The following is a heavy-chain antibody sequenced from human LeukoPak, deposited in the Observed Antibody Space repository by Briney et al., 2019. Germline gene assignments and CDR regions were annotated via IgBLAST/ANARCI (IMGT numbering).Heavy chain of an antibody. D-gene: IGHD2-21*02. Sequence: PGRSLRLSCAASGFTFSSYGMHWVRQAPGKGLEWVAVIWYDGSNKYYADSVMGRFTISRDNSKNTLYLQMDSLRVEDTAVYYCARGCGGNCYGWLDPWGQGTVVTVSS. V-gene: IGHV3-33*01. J-gene: IGHJ5*02. CDR2: IWYDGSNK. CDR3: ARGCGGNCYGWLDP. CDR1: GFTFSSYG.